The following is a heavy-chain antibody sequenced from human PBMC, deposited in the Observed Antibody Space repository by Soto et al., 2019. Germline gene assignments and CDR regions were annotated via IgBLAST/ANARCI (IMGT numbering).Heavy chain of an antibody. V-gene: IGHV1-69*01. CDR3: ARGSKIGVVTSENVN. CDR2: IIPLFGTA. D-gene: IGHD2-21*02. Sequence: QVQLVQSGAEVKKPGSSVKVSCKASGGTFNKYAVSWVRQAPGQGLEWMGGIIPLFGTANYAQKFQGRVTITADESTSTAYMELSSLRSEDTAVYYCARGSKIGVVTSENVNWGQGTLVTVSS. CDR1: GGTFNKYA. J-gene: IGHJ4*02.